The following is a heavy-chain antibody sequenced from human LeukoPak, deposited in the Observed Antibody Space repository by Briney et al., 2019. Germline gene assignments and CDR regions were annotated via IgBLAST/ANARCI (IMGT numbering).Heavy chain of an antibody. CDR1: GGSISGYY. V-gene: IGHV4-59*08. J-gene: IGHJ4*02. CDR2: IYYSGSS. Sequence: SETLSLTCTVSGGSISGYYWNWIRQPPGKGLEWIGSIYYSGSSNYNPSLKSRVTISADTSKNQVSLTLSSVTAADTAVYYCARHPELYFFDYWGQGTLVTVSS. D-gene: IGHD3-10*01. CDR3: ARHPELYFFDY.